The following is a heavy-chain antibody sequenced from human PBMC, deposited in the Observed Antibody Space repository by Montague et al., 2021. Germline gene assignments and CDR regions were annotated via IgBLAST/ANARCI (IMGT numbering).Heavy chain of an antibody. Sequence: SETLSLTCAVYGGTFTGYYWSWIRQSPGKGLEWIGEIDHKETVTLNPSLKSRVIISLDTSKSHFSLNMTSVTAADTATYYCARGPRGYGSGSRFDPWGQGTLSVVSS. CDR3: ARGPRGYGSGSRFDP. CDR2: IDHKETV. CDR1: GGTFTGYY. J-gene: IGHJ5*02. V-gene: IGHV4-34*01. D-gene: IGHD3-10*01.